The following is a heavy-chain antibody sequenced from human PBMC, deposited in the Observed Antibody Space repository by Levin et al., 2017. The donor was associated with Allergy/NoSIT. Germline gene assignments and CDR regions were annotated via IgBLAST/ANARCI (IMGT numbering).Heavy chain of an antibody. V-gene: IGHV3-23*01. Sequence: GGSLRLSCAASGFTFSTYAMSWLRQAPGKGLEWVSSISGSGVSLYYADSVKGRFTVSRDTPKSTLYLQMNSLTAADTAVYYCAKGGRSSSDAFDFWGQGTMVTVSS. CDR3: AKGGRSSSDAFDF. J-gene: IGHJ3*01. D-gene: IGHD6-6*01. CDR2: ISGSGVSL. CDR1: GFTFSTYA.